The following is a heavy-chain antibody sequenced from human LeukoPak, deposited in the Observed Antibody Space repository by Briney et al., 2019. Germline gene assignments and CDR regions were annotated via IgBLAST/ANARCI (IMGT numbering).Heavy chain of an antibody. CDR2: INSDGSTT. J-gene: IGHJ5*02. CDR1: GFTFSSYW. D-gene: IGHD2-15*01. V-gene: IGHV3-74*01. Sequence: GGSLRLSCAASGFTFSSYWMHWVRQAPGKGLVWVSRINSDGSTTNYADSVKGRFTISRDNAENTLYLQMNSLRVEDTAVYYCTRRVSATRWFDPWGQGTRVTVSS. CDR3: TRRVSATRWFDP.